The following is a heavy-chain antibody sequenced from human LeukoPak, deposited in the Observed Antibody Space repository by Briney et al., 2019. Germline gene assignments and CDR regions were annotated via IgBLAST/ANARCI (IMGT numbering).Heavy chain of an antibody. J-gene: IGHJ4*02. CDR3: ARDQGLRWYSYGYFDY. CDR2: IYYSGST. V-gene: IGHV4-30-4*07. Sequence: SETLSLTCAVSGGSISSGGYSWSWIRQPPGKGLEWIGYIYYSGSTYYNPSLKSRVTISVDTSKNQFSLKLSSVTAADTAVYYCARDQGLRWYSYGYFDYWGQGTLVTVSS. CDR1: GGSISSGGYS. D-gene: IGHD5-18*01.